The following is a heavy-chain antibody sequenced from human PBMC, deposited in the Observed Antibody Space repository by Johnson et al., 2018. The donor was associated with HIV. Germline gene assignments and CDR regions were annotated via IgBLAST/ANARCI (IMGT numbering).Heavy chain of an antibody. CDR1: GFTFSSYA. D-gene: IGHD1-26*01. CDR2: IKSKTDGGTT. Sequence: VQLVESGGGLVQPGGSLRLSCAASGFTFSSYAMSWVRQSPGKGLEWVGRIKSKTDGGTTDYAAPVKGRFTISRDDSKNTLYLQMNSLKTEDTAVYYCTTHQIWETFYAFDIWGQGTMVTVSS. J-gene: IGHJ3*02. V-gene: IGHV3-15*01. CDR3: TTHQIWETFYAFDI.